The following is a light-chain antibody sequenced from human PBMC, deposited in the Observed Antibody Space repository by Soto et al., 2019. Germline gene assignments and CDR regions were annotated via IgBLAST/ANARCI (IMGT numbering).Light chain of an antibody. CDR2: DAS. J-gene: IGKJ1*01. CDR3: QMSGA. Sequence: DIQMTQSPSTLSASVGDRVTITCRASQSINGWSAWYQQKPGKAPKLLIYDASTLESGVPSRFSGCGSGTEFTLTISSLQPDDFATYYCQMSGAFGQGTKVDIK. V-gene: IGKV1-5*01. CDR1: QSINGW.